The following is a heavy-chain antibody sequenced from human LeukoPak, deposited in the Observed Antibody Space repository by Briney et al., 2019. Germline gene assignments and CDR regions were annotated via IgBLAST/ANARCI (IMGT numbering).Heavy chain of an antibody. CDR2: INPNSGGT. Sequence: ASVKVSCKSSGYTFIDYYIHWWRQAPGQRLEWMGWINPNSGGTMYAQKFQDWVTLTRDTSISTAYMDLSRLRSEDTAVYYCARDLISGDWTWDIWGQGTMVTVSS. J-gene: IGHJ3*02. V-gene: IGHV1-2*04. D-gene: IGHD2-21*02. CDR1: GYTFIDYY. CDR3: ARDLISGDWTWDI.